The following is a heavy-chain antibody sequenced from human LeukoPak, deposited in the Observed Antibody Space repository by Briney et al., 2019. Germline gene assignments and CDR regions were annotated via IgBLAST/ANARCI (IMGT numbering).Heavy chain of an antibody. CDR2: ISGSGGST. CDR3: AKNPAAGSYYYMDV. V-gene: IGHV3-23*01. J-gene: IGHJ6*03. CDR1: GFTVSSNY. Sequence: GGSLRLSCAASGFTVSSNYMSWVRQAPGKGLEWVSAISGSGGSTYYADSVKGRFTISRDNSKNTLYLQMNSLRAEDTAVYYCAKNPAAGSYYYMDVWGKGTTVTVSS. D-gene: IGHD6-13*01.